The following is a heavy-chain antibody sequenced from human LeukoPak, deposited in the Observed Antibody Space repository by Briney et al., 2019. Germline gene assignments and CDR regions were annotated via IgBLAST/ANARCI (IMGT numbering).Heavy chain of an antibody. J-gene: IGHJ5*02. D-gene: IGHD2-21*02. CDR3: AKAQQLVGVTVTNWFDP. V-gene: IGHV3-23*01. Sequence: GGTLRLSCAASGFTFSSYGMSWVRQAPGKGLEWVSAISGSGGSTYYADSVKGRFTISRDNSKNTLYLQMNSLRAEDTAVYYCAKAQQLVGVTVTNWFDPWGKGTLVTVSS. CDR2: ISGSGGST. CDR1: GFTFSSYG.